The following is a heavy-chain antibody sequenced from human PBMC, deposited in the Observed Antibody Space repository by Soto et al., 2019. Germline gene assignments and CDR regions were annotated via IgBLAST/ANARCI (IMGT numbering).Heavy chain of an antibody. V-gene: IGHV3-30*18. CDR1: GFTFNNFA. CDR2: ISYDGGDK. Sequence: GGSLRLSCAASGFTFNNFAMHWVRQAPGKGLEWVAVISYDGGDKYYADSVKGRFTISRDNSKNTLYLQMNSLRAEDTAVYYCAKDRMYYYGSGSYLDLDNWFDPWGQGTLVTVSS. CDR3: AKDRMYYYGSGSYLDLDNWFDP. D-gene: IGHD3-10*01. J-gene: IGHJ5*02.